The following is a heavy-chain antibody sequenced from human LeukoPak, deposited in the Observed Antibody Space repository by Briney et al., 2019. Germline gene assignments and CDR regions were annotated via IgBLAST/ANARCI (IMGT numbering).Heavy chain of an antibody. Sequence: SQTLSLTFAISGDSVSSNSAAWNWIRQSPSRGLEWLGRTYYRSKWYNDYAVSVKSRITINPDTSKNQFSLQLNSVTPEDTAVYYCARDRADDYEPHYYYFDYWGQGTLVTVSS. J-gene: IGHJ4*02. D-gene: IGHD4-17*01. CDR2: TYYRSKWYN. V-gene: IGHV6-1*01. CDR3: ARDRADDYEPHYYYFDY. CDR1: GDSVSSNSAA.